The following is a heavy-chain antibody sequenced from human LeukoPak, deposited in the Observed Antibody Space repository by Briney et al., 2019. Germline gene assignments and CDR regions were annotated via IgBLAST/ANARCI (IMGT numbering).Heavy chain of an antibody. Sequence: PGGSLRLSCAVSGFTVSGNYMSWVRQAPGKGLEWVSLIYSGGSTYYADSVKGRFTISRDNSKNTLYLQMNSLRAEDTAVYYCASLRYFDWFLVYWGQGTLVTVSS. V-gene: IGHV3-53*01. CDR2: IYSGGST. CDR1: GFTVSGNY. J-gene: IGHJ4*02. D-gene: IGHD3-9*01. CDR3: ASLRYFDWFLVY.